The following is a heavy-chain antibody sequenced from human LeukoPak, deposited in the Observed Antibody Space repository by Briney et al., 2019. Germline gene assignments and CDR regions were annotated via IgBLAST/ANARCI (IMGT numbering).Heavy chain of an antibody. J-gene: IGHJ5*02. CDR3: ARESHTAMVRTLFDP. V-gene: IGHV4-4*07. Sequence: PSETLSLTCTVSGGSISSYYWSWIRQPAGKGLERIGRIYTSGSTNYNPSLKSRVTMSVDTSKNQFSLKLSSVTAADTAVYYCARESHTAMVRTLFDPWGQGTLVTVSS. CDR2: IYTSGST. CDR1: GGSISSYY. D-gene: IGHD5-18*01.